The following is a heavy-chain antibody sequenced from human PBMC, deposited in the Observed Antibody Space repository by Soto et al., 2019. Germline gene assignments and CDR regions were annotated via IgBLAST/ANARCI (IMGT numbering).Heavy chain of an antibody. CDR3: ARGRYYDFWSGYYRTNAFDI. Sequence: ASVKVSCKASGYTFTSYDINWVRQATGQGLGWMGWMNPNSGNTGYAQKFQGRVTMTRNTSISTAYMELSSLRSEDTAVYYCARGRYYDFWSGYYRTNAFDIWGQGTMVTVSS. V-gene: IGHV1-8*01. J-gene: IGHJ3*02. CDR2: MNPNSGNT. D-gene: IGHD3-3*01. CDR1: GYTFTSYD.